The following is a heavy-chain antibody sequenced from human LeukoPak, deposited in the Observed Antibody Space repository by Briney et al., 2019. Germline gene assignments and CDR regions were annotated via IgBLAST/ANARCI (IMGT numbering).Heavy chain of an antibody. CDR1: GFTVSTIH. CDR2: IYTGGSA. J-gene: IGHJ4*02. V-gene: IGHV3-53*01. D-gene: IGHD3-3*01. CDR3: VSGTIFGVTITDC. Sequence: GGSLRLSCAASGFTVSTIHVSWVRQAPGKGLEWVSIIYTGGSAQYAESVKGRLTISRDSSRNTVYLQMNSLRAEDTAVYYCVSGTIFGVTITDCWGQGTLVTVSS.